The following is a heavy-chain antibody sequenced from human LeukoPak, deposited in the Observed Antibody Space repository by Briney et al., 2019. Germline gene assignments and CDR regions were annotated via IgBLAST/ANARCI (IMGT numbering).Heavy chain of an antibody. CDR1: GGSINSYY. J-gene: IGHJ4*02. CDR3: ATSGTWSSIDF. V-gene: IGHV4-59*01. Sequence: SETLFLTCAISGGSINSYYWTWIRQSPGKGLEWMGQIDYSGRTNYKPSLESRVSMSIDMSRRQFSLTLTSVTAADTAVYFCATSGTWSSIDFWGQGTLVTVSS. CDR2: IDYSGRT. D-gene: IGHD6-13*01.